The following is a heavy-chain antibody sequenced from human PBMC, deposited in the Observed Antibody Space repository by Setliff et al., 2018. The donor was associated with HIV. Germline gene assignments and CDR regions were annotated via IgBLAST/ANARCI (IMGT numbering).Heavy chain of an antibody. V-gene: IGHV1-2*02. CDR2: INPKSGGT. Sequence: ASVKVSCKASGYTFTGYYIHWVRQSPGQGLEWMGWINPKSGGTTYAQKFQGRVTMTGDTSMSTAYMELSGLRYDDTAVYYCARDFRSIRGGYVDYFDNWGQGALVTVSS. D-gene: IGHD6-25*01. J-gene: IGHJ4*02. CDR1: GYTFTGYY. CDR3: ARDFRSIRGGYVDYFDN.